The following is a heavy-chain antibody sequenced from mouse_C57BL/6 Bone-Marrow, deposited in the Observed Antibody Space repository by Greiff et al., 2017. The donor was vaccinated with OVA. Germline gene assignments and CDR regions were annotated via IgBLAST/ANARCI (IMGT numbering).Heavy chain of an antibody. J-gene: IGHJ1*03. V-gene: IGHV1-82*01. D-gene: IGHD1-1*01. Sequence: VQVVESGPALVKPGASVKISCKASGYAFSSSWMNWVKQRPGKGLEWIGRIYPGDGDTNYNGKFKGKATLTADKSSSTAYMQLSSLTSEDSAVYFCASFYYYGSSYWYFDVWGTGTTVTVSS. CDR2: IYPGDGDT. CDR1: GYAFSSSW. CDR3: ASFYYYGSSYWYFDV.